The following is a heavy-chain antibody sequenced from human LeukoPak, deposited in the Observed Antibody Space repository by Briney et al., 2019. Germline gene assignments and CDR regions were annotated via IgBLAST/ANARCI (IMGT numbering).Heavy chain of an antibody. J-gene: IGHJ4*02. CDR3: AREGITGTPGLFDY. D-gene: IGHD1-20*01. CDR1: GFTFSSYW. Sequence: GGSLRLSCAASGFTFSSYWMSWVHQAPGKGLEWVANIKQDGSEKYYVDSVKGRFTISRDNAKNSLYLQMNSLRAEDTAVYYCAREGITGTPGLFDYGGQGTLVTVSS. V-gene: IGHV3-7*05. CDR2: IKQDGSEK.